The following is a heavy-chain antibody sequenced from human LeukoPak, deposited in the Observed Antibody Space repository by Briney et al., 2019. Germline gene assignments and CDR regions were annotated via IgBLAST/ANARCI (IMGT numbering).Heavy chain of an antibody. V-gene: IGHV3-30*02. CDR2: IRYDGSNK. Sequence: GGSLRLSCAASGFTFSSYGMHWVRQAPGKGLEWVAFIRYDGSNKYYADSVKGRFTISRDNSKNTLYLQMNSLRAEDTAVYYCAKARVATKYYFDYWGQGTLVTVSS. J-gene: IGHJ4*02. CDR3: AKARVATKYYFDY. D-gene: IGHD5-12*01. CDR1: GFTFSSYG.